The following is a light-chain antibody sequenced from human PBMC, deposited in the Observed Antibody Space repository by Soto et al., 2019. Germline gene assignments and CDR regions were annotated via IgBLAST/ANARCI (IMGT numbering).Light chain of an antibody. V-gene: IGKV1-27*01. Sequence: DIQMTQSPSSLSASVGDRVTITCLASQGISNYLAWYQQKPGKVPKLLIYAASTLQSGVPSRFSGSGSGTDFTLTIRSLQPEDVATYYCQKYKSAPRTFGQGTKVEIK. CDR3: QKYKSAPRT. J-gene: IGKJ1*01. CDR2: AAS. CDR1: QGISNY.